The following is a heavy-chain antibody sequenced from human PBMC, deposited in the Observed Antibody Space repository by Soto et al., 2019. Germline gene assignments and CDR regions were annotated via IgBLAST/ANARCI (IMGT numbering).Heavy chain of an antibody. D-gene: IGHD5-18*01. CDR3: ARDPSHTAMVTHHYYGMDV. V-gene: IGHV4-59*01. J-gene: IGHJ6*02. CDR2: IYYSGST. Sequence: QVQLQESGPGLVKPSETLSLTCTVSGGSISSYYWSWIRQPPGKGLEWIGYIYYSGSTNYNPSLKSLVTISVDTSKNQFALKLSAVTAADTAVYYCARDPSHTAMVTHHYYGMDVWGQGTTVTVSS. CDR1: GGSISSYY.